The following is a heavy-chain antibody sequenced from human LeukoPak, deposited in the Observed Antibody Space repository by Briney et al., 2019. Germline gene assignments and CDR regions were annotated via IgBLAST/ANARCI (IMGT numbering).Heavy chain of an antibody. D-gene: IGHD6-6*01. V-gene: IGHV3-23*01. CDR1: GFTFSSYA. CDR3: AKDSIAARLVYYYYYMGV. J-gene: IGHJ6*03. Sequence: PGGSLRLSCAASGFTFSSYAMSWVRQAPGKGLEWVSAISGSGGSTYYADSVKGRFTISRDNSKNTPYLQMNSLRAEDTAVYYCAKDSIAARLVYYYYYMGVWGKGTTVTVSS. CDR2: ISGSGGST.